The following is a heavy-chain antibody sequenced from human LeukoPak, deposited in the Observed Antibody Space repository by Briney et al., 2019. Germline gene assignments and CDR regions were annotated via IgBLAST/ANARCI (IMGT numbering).Heavy chain of an antibody. J-gene: IGHJ5*02. V-gene: IGHV4-38-2*02. CDR2: INHSGNT. D-gene: IGHD3-10*01. CDR1: GYSISSGYY. CDR3: ARHKKGITMVRGVKPYSWFDP. Sequence: PSETLSLTCTVSGYSISSGYYWGWIRQPPGKGLEWIGEINHSGNTNYNPSLKSRVTISVDTSKNQFSLKLSSVTAADTAVYYCARHKKGITMVRGVKPYSWFDPWGQGTLVTVSS.